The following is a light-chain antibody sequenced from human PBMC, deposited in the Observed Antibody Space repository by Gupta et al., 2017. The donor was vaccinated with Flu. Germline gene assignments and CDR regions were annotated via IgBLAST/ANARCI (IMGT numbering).Light chain of an antibody. V-gene: IGKV1-5*03. Sequence: MTQLPATLSVSVRYRVTITCRVSQSISSLLAWQQQKPRKAPKVLIYKTSSLTSGVQSSLSGSGSGTEITLTINSQHPNDSATDYGQFQHTFGQGTKVEIK. CDR2: KTS. J-gene: IGKJ2*01. CDR3: QFQHT. CDR1: QSISSL.